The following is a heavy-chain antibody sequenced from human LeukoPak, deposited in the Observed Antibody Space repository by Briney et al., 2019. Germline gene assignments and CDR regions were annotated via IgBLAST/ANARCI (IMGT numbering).Heavy chain of an antibody. D-gene: IGHD1-26*01. CDR3: AKDRSIGTYYTFDH. CDR1: GFTFSNYG. J-gene: IGHJ4*02. Sequence: PGGSLRLSCAASGFTFSNYGMNWVRQAPGKGLEWVSGISGSGGNTYYADSVKGRFTVSGDNSKNTLYLQMSSLTAADTAVYYCAKDRSIGTYYTFDHWGQGTLVTVSA. V-gene: IGHV3-23*01. CDR2: ISGSGGNT.